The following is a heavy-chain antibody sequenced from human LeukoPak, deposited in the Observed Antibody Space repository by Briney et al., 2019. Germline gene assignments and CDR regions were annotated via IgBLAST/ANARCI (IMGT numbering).Heavy chain of an antibody. CDR1: GGSISSYY. D-gene: IGHD2-21*02. Sequence: SETLSLTCTVSGGSISSYYWSWIRQPPGKGLEWIGYIYYSGSTNYNPSLKSRVTISVDTSKNQFSLKLSSVTAADTAVYYCARGQVVVTAIEYFQHWGRGTLVTVSS. CDR2: IYYSGST. CDR3: ARGQVVVTAIEYFQH. V-gene: IGHV4-59*01. J-gene: IGHJ1*01.